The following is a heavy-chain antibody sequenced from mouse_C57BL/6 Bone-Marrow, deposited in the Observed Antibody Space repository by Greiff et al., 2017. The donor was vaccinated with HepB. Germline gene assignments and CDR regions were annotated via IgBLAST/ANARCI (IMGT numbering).Heavy chain of an antibody. D-gene: IGHD1-1*01. Sequence: VQLQQSGAELVKPGASVKLSCTASGFNIKDYYMHWVKQRTEQGLEWIGRIDPEDGETKYAPNFQGKATITADTSSNTAYLQLSSLTSEDTAVYYCARIYYYGSSYVEDYWGQGTSVTVSS. CDR2: IDPEDGET. CDR3: ARIYYYGSSYVEDY. V-gene: IGHV14-2*01. J-gene: IGHJ4*01. CDR1: GFNIKDYY.